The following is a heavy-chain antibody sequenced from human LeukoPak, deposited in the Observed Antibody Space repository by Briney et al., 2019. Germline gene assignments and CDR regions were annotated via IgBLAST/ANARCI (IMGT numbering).Heavy chain of an antibody. V-gene: IGHV3-9*01. CDR1: GFTFDDYA. D-gene: IGHD6-19*01. Sequence: PGGSLRLSCAASGFTFDDYAMHWVRQAPGKGLEWVSGISWNSGSIGYADSVKGRFTISRDNVKNSLYLQMNSLRAEDTALYYCAQDTSIAVAGPHFDYWGQGTLVTVSS. CDR3: AQDTSIAVAGPHFDY. J-gene: IGHJ4*02. CDR2: ISWNSGSI.